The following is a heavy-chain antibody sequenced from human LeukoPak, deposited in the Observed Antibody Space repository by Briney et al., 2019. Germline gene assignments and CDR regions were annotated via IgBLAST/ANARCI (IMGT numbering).Heavy chain of an antibody. V-gene: IGHV3-7*01. CDR3: AKDTYGLARVTLVGGDY. D-gene: IGHD3-10*02. Sequence: PGGSLRLSCAASGFTFSNYWMSWVRQAPGKGLEWVANIKKDESEKYYVDSVKGRFTISRDNAKNSLYLQMNSLRAEDTAVYYCAKDTYGLARVTLVGGDYWGQGTLVTVSS. CDR2: IKKDESEK. J-gene: IGHJ4*02. CDR1: GFTFSNYW.